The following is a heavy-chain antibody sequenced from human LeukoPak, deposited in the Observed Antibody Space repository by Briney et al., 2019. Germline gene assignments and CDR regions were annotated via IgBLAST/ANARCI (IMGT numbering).Heavy chain of an antibody. V-gene: IGHV3-33*01. Sequence: GGSLRLSCAASGFTFSSYGMHWVRQAPGKGLEWVAVIWYDVSNKYYADSVKGRFTISRDNSKNTLYLQMNSLRAEDTAVYYCAGAQVGDGTDDAFDIWGQGTMVTVSS. D-gene: IGHD3-16*01. CDR1: GFTFSSYG. CDR3: AGAQVGDGTDDAFDI. CDR2: IWYDVSNK. J-gene: IGHJ3*02.